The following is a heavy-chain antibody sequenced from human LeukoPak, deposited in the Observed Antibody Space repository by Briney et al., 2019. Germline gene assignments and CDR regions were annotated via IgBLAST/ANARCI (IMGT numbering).Heavy chain of an antibody. Sequence: SETLSLTCAVSDGSFSDSYWSWIRQPPGKGLEWRGEINHSGNTNYNPSLKSRVTISVDTSKHQFSLQLHSVTAADPAVYYCTRRTYPSGSYYNGWHFDYWGQGTLVTVSS. D-gene: IGHD3-10*01. J-gene: IGHJ4*02. CDR1: DGSFSDSY. CDR3: TRRTYPSGSYYNGWHFDY. CDR2: INHSGNT. V-gene: IGHV4-34*01.